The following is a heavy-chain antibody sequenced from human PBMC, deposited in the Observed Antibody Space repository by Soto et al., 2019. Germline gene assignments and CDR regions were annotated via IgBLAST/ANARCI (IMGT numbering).Heavy chain of an antibody. J-gene: IGHJ6*02. D-gene: IGHD3-10*01. V-gene: IGHV1-2*02. CDR3: AILGPQVLLRSDIVFF. Sequence: GASVKVSCKASGYTFNGYYMHWVRQAPGQGLEWMGWINPLSGVTNYAQKFQGRVTMTRDTSISTAYMELNRLRSDDTAVYYCAILGPQVLLRSDIVFFWSHGSTLNLSS. CDR2: INPLSGVT. CDR1: GYTFNGYY.